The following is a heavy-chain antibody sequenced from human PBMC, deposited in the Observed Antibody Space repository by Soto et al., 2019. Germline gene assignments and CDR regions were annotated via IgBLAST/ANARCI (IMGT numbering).Heavy chain of an antibody. CDR1: GGSISSGGYY. V-gene: IGHV4-31*03. Sequence: PSETLSLTCTVSGGSISSGGYYWSWIRQHPGKGLEWIGYIYYSGSTYYNPSLKSRATISVDTSKNQFSLKLSSVTAADTAVYYCARENLGYCSGGSCRNFDYWGQGTLVTVSS. CDR3: ARENLGYCSGGSCRNFDY. CDR2: IYYSGST. J-gene: IGHJ4*02. D-gene: IGHD2-15*01.